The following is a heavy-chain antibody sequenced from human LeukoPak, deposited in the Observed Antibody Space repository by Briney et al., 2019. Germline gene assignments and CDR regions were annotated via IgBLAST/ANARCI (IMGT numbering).Heavy chain of an antibody. D-gene: IGHD3-22*01. Sequence: KPSETLSLTCAVYGGSFSGYYWSWIRQPPGKGLEWIGSIYYSGSTYYNPSLKSRVTISVDTSKNQFSLKLSSVTAADTAVYYCARVSGHYYDSSANNDYWGQGTLVTVSS. CDR3: ARVSGHYYDSSANNDY. CDR2: IYYSGST. J-gene: IGHJ4*02. V-gene: IGHV4-34*01. CDR1: GGSFSGYY.